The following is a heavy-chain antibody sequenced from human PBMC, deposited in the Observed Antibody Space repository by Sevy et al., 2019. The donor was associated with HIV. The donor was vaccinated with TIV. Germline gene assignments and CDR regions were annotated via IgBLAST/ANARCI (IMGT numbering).Heavy chain of an antibody. D-gene: IGHD4-17*01. J-gene: IGHJ4*02. CDR1: GGSISSYY. CDR2: IYYSGST. V-gene: IGHV4-59*13. Sequence: SETLSLTCTVSGGSISSYYSSWIRQPPGKGLEWIGYIYYSGSTNYNPSLKSRVTISVDTSKNQFSLKLSSVTAADTAVYYCARHIRGDYTIDYWGQGTLVTVSS. CDR3: ARHIRGDYTIDY.